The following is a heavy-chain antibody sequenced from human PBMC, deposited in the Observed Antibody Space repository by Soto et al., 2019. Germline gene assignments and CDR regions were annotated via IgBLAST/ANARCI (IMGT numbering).Heavy chain of an antibody. CDR2: IIPIFGTA. D-gene: IGHD6-6*01. Sequence: SVKVSCKASGGTFSSYAISWVRQAPGQGLEWMGGIIPIFGTANYAQKFQGRVTITADKSTSTAYMELSSLRSEDTAVYYCARDRDSSSSIGLYYFDYWGEGTLVTVSS. V-gene: IGHV1-69*06. J-gene: IGHJ4*02. CDR1: GGTFSSYA. CDR3: ARDRDSSSSIGLYYFDY.